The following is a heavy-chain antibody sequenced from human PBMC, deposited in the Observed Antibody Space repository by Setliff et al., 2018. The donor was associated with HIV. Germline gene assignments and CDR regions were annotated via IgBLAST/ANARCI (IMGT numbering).Heavy chain of an antibody. D-gene: IGHD1-26*01. CDR1: GDSINTHY. V-gene: IGHV4-59*11. J-gene: IGHJ5*02. CDR2: TSHSVNT. CDR3: ARSTVGAGASFP. Sequence: PSETLSLTCTVSGDSINTHYWSWIRQPPGKGLEWIGCTSHSVNTNFNPSLNSRVTISLDTSKNQFSLRLTSLTAADTAIYYCARSTVGAGASFPWGRGILVTVSS.